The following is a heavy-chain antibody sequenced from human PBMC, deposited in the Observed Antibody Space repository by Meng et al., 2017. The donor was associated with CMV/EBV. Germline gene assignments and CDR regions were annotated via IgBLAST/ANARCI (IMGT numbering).Heavy chain of an antibody. D-gene: IGHD3-3*01. Sequence: ASVKVSCKASGYTFTGYYMHWVRQAPGQGLEWMGWINPNSGGTNYAQKFQGRVTMTRDTSSSTAYMELSRLRSDDTAVYYCARDLKRWRITIFPYWGQGTLVTVSS. J-gene: IGHJ4*02. CDR1: GYTFTGYY. CDR2: INPNSGGT. V-gene: IGHV1-2*02. CDR3: ARDLKRWRITIFPY.